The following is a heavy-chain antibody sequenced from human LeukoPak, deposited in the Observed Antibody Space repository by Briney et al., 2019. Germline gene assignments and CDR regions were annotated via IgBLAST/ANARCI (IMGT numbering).Heavy chain of an antibody. Sequence: ASVKVSCKASGYTFTSYGISWVRQAPGQGLEGMGWISAYNGNTNYAQKLQGRVIMTTDTSTSTAYMELRSLRSDDTAVYYCARDASSHHYYGSGSYGDYWGQGTLVTVSS. V-gene: IGHV1-18*01. CDR3: ARDASSHHYYGSGSYGDY. CDR2: ISAYNGNT. J-gene: IGHJ4*02. CDR1: GYTFTSYG. D-gene: IGHD3-10*01.